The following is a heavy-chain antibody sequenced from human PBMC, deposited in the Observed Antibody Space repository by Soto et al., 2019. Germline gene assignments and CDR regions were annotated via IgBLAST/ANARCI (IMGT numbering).Heavy chain of an antibody. CDR2: INPSGGST. V-gene: IGHV1-46*01. Sequence: GASVKVSCKASGYTFTSYYMHWVRQAPGQGLEWMGIINPSGGSTSYAQKFQGRVTMTRDTSTSTVYMELSSLRSEDTAVYYCARAREVGATYYYYYGMDVWGQGTTVTVSS. CDR1: GYTFTSYY. J-gene: IGHJ6*02. D-gene: IGHD1-26*01. CDR3: ARAREVGATYYYYYGMDV.